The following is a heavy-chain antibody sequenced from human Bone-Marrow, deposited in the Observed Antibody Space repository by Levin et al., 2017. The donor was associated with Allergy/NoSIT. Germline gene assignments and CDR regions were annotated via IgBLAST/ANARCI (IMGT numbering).Heavy chain of an antibody. V-gene: IGHV1-8*01. CDR2: INPNSGDT. Sequence: KHGESLKISCKTSGYTFTSYNVYWVRQAPGQGLEWMGYINPNSGDTGYAQKFQGRVTLTRNSSINTAYMELSGLRSEDTAMYYCARGDCYSGSCYGPDWFDPWGQGTQVTVSS. CDR3: ARGDCYSGSCYGPDWFDP. D-gene: IGHD2-15*01. CDR1: GYTFTSYN. J-gene: IGHJ5*02.